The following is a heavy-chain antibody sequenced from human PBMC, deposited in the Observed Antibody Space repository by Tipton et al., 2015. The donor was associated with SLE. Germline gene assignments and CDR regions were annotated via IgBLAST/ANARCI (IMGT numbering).Heavy chain of an antibody. D-gene: IGHD3-22*01. CDR3: AKDPDQYYYDSSGCLDY. Sequence: SLRLSCAASGFTFSSYWMSWVRQAPGKGLEWVANIKQDGSEKYYADSVKGRFTISRDNSKNTLYLQMNSLRAEDTAVYYCAKDPDQYYYDSSGCLDYWGQGTLVTVSS. CDR2: IKQDGSEK. CDR1: GFTFSSYW. J-gene: IGHJ4*02. V-gene: IGHV3-7*01.